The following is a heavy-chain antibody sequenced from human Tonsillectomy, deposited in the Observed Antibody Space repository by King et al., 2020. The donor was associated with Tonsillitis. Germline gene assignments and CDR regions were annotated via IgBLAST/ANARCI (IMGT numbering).Heavy chain of an antibody. D-gene: IGHD7-27*01. CDR2: ISYDGSKK. CDR3: ARHGLTGEYRDAFDI. J-gene: IGHJ3*02. V-gene: IGHV3-33*05. CDR1: GFTFSGYG. Sequence: VQLVESGGGVVQPGRSLRLSCAASGFTFSGYGMHWVRQAPGKGLEWVAVISYDGSKKHHTDSVKGRFTISRDNSKNSLFLHMNSLRAEDTAVYYCARHGLTGEYRDAFDIWGQGTMVTVSS.